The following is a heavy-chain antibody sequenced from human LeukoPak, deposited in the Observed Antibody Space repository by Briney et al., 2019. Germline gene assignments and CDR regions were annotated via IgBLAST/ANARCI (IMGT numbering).Heavy chain of an antibody. V-gene: IGHV4-39*02. CDR3: ARETGPLLWFGGLAYYYYYMDV. CDR2: IHYSGST. D-gene: IGHD3-10*01. J-gene: IGHJ6*03. CDR1: GGSISSSTDY. Sequence: SETLSLTCSVSGGSISSSTDYWGWIRQPPGKGLEWIASIHYSGSTYFNPSLMSRVTISTDTSENRFSLKLTSVTAADTAVYYCARETGPLLWFGGLAYYYYYMDVWGKGTTVTVSS.